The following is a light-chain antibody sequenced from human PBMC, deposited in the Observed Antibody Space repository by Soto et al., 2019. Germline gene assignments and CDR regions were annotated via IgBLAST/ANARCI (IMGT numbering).Light chain of an antibody. CDR1: SSDVGGYNY. V-gene: IGLV2-14*01. CDR2: DVS. CDR3: SSYTXSSTYV. J-gene: IGLJ1*01. Sequence: QSVLTQPASVSGSPGQSITISCTGTSSDVGGYNYVSWYQQHPGKAPKLMIYDVSNRPSGISNRFSGSKSGNTASLTISGLQAYDEADYYCSSYTXSSTYVLGTGTKVTVL.